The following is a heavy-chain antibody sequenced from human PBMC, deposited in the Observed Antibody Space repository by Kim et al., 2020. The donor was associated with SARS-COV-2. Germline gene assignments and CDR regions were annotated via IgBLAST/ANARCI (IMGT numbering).Heavy chain of an antibody. Sequence: ASVKVSCKASGYTFTSYGISWVRQAPGQGLEWMGWISAYNGNTNYAQKLQGRVTMTTDTSTSTAYMELRSLRSDDTAVYYCARDRTVTMVRHHNWFDPWGQGTLVTVSS. CDR2: ISAYNGNT. J-gene: IGHJ5*02. V-gene: IGHV1-18*01. CDR1: GYTFTSYG. D-gene: IGHD3-10*01. CDR3: ARDRTVTMVRHHNWFDP.